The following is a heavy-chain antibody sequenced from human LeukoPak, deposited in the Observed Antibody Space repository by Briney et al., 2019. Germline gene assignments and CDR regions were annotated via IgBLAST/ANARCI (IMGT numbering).Heavy chain of an antibody. CDR2: IYHSGST. CDR1: GDSISSYY. D-gene: IGHD6-13*01. J-gene: IGHJ4*02. Sequence: PSETLSLTCTVSGDSISSYYRSWIRHPPGKGLERIGEIYHSGSTSYNPSLKSRVTISVDKSKNQFSLKLSSVTAADTAVYYCARSPHFIAAAGVTILDYWGQGTRVSVSS. V-gene: IGHV4-59*12. CDR3: ARSPHFIAAAGVTILDY.